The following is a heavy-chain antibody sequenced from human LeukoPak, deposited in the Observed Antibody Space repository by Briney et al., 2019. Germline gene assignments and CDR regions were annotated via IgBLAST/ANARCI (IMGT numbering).Heavy chain of an antibody. D-gene: IGHD2-15*01. Sequence: ASGKGSCKASGYTFTSYGISWVRQAPGQGLEWMGWISAYNGNTNYAQKLQGRVTMTTDTSTSTAYMELRSLRSDDTAVYYCARADREYCSGGSCYSAYYFDYWGQGTLVTVSS. J-gene: IGHJ4*02. V-gene: IGHV1-18*01. CDR3: ARADREYCSGGSCYSAYYFDY. CDR1: GYTFTSYG. CDR2: ISAYNGNT.